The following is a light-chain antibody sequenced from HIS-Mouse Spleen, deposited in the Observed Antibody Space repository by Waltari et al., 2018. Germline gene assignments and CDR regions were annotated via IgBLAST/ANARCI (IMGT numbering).Light chain of an antibody. V-gene: IGLV2-8*01. CDR1: SSDVGGYNY. Sequence: QSALTQPPSASGSPGQPVTLSCTGTSSDVGGYNYVSWYQQHPGKAPNLMIYEVSKRPSGVPDRFSGSKSGNTASLTVSGLQAEDEADYYCSSYAGSNNFNVVFGGGTKLTVL. J-gene: IGLJ2*01. CDR3: SSYAGSNNFNVV. CDR2: EVS.